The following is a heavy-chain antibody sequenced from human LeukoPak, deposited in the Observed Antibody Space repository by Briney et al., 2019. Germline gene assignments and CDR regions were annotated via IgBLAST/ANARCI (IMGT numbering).Heavy chain of an antibody. D-gene: IGHD3-16*01. CDR1: GFTFSSYA. CDR3: AKAKFGPMSGMDV. Sequence: GGSLRLSCAASGFTFSSYAMSWVRQTPGKGLEWVSTISESAGSIYYADSVKGRFTISRDNSKYTLSLQMNSLRAEDTAVYYCAKAKFGPMSGMDVWGQGTTVTVSS. J-gene: IGHJ6*02. V-gene: IGHV3-23*01. CDR2: ISESAGSI.